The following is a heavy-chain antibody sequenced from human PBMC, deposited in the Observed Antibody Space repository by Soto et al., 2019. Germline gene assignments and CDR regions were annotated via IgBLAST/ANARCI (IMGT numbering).Heavy chain of an antibody. D-gene: IGHD4-17*01. CDR3: ARWGLDYGDYIGYFDL. CDR1: GYTFTSYG. Sequence: QVQLVQSGAEVKKPGASVKVSCKASGYTFTSYGISWVRQAAGQGLEWMGWISAYNGNTNYAQKLQGRVTMTTVTSTSTAYMGLKSLRSDDTAVYYCARWGLDYGDYIGYFDLWGRGTLVTVAS. CDR2: ISAYNGNT. V-gene: IGHV1-18*01. J-gene: IGHJ2*01.